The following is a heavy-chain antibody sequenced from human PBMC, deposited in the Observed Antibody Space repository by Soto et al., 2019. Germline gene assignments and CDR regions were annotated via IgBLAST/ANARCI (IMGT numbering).Heavy chain of an antibody. Sequence: PGGSLRLSCAASGFTVSASYMKWVRQAPGKGLEWISVIYSGGSTYYADSVKGRFTISRDDAKNSLYQQMNSLRAEDTAVYYCARDLEDSSTWGPFDYWGQGTLVTVSS. D-gene: IGHD6-13*01. J-gene: IGHJ4*02. CDR1: GFTVSASY. V-gene: IGHV3-66*01. CDR2: IYSGGST. CDR3: ARDLEDSSTWGPFDY.